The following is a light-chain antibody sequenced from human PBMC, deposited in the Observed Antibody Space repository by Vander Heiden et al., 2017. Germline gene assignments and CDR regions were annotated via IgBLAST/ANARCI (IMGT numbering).Light chain of an antibody. V-gene: IGKV1-39*01. Sequence: LPPTQSPLSLSASVGARVIITCRDSKSINSYLNRHHQKPGTAPQPLISAASSLQSRVPSRFRGSGSGTDFTLTISRLQAEDFVAYFGQQSDRTPQTFGQGTKVEIK. CDR3: QQSDRTPQT. CDR1: KSINSY. J-gene: IGKJ1*01. CDR2: AAS.